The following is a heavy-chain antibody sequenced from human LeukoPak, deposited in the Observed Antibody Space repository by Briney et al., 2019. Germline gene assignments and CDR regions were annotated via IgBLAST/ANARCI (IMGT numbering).Heavy chain of an antibody. D-gene: IGHD3-3*02. V-gene: IGHV4-4*07. CDR2: IHSGGAT. Sequence: SETLSLTCTVSGDSITDDYYTWIRQPAGKGLEWIGRIHSGGATNYNPSLMSRVTLSIDKSKKHISLRLTSVTAADTALYYCARDNGSGYTKGYEHYYYYLDVWGKGTTVTVSS. CDR1: GDSITDDY. CDR3: ARDNGSGYTKGYEHYYYYLDV. J-gene: IGHJ6*03.